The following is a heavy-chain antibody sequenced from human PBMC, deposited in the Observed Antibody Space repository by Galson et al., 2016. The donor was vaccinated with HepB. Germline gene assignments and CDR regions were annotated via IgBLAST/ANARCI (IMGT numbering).Heavy chain of an antibody. CDR2: IYWDDDK. Sequence: PALVKPTQTLTLTCDVSGFSISTSGMAVAWIRQPPGEALEWFALIYWDDDKRYRPSLKNRITMTRDTSKNQVVLTMTDMDPTATATYYFAHYRSGWFSVGPDAFDVWGRGTRVTVSS. J-gene: IGHJ3*01. V-gene: IGHV2-5*02. CDR1: GFSISTSGMA. D-gene: IGHD6-25*01. CDR3: AHYRSGWFSVGPDAFDV.